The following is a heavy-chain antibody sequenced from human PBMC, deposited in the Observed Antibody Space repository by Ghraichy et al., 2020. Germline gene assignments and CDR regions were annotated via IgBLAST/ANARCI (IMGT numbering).Heavy chain of an antibody. Sequence: SVKVSCKASGGTFSSYAISWVRQAPGQGLEWMGGIIPILGIANYAQKFQGRVTITADKSTSTAYMELSSLRSEDTAVYYCASHPLSGALGYSYGYYYYYGMDVWGQGTTVTVSS. CDR3: ASHPLSGALGYSYGYYYYYGMDV. CDR1: GGTFSSYA. J-gene: IGHJ6*02. CDR2: IIPILGIA. V-gene: IGHV1-69*10. D-gene: IGHD5-18*01.